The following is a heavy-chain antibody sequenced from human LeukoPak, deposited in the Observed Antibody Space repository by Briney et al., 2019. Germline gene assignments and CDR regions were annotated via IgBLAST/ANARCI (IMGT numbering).Heavy chain of an antibody. CDR3: ARERSESPGSGYDMDV. V-gene: IGHV4-4*07. J-gene: IGHJ6*03. CDR2: IYSNGHI. Sequence: SQTLSLTCTVSGGSIGGYYWNWIRQAAGEGLEWLGRIYSNGHIDHNASLKSRVAMSVDTSTNLFSLKLTSLTAADTAVYYCARERSESPGSGYDMDVWGKGTPVIVSS. CDR1: GGSIGGYY. D-gene: IGHD1-14*01.